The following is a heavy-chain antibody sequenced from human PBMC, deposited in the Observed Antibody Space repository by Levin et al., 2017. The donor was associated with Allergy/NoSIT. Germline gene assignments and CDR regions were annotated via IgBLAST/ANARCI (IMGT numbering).Heavy chain of an antibody. V-gene: IGHV3-11*05. J-gene: IGHJ4*02. CDR1: GFTFSDYY. CDR2: ISGTSTYT. D-gene: IGHD3-10*01. CDR3: ARGGGAVDY. Sequence: GGSLRLSCAASGFTFSDYYMSWFRQAPGKGLEWVSYISGTSTYTNYADSVKGRFTISRDNAKSSLYLQMNSLGSDDTAVYYCARGGGAVDYWGQGTLVTVSS.